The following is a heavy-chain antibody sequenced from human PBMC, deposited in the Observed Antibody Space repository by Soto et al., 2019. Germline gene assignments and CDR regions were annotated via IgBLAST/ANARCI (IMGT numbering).Heavy chain of an antibody. CDR3: ARAVDFWSANGAYDI. Sequence: SETLSLTCTVSGGSISSGDYYWSWIRQPPGKGLEWIGYIYYSGSTYYNPSLKSRVTISVDTSKNQFSLKLSSVTAADTAVYYCARAVDFWSANGAYDIWGQGTMVTV. D-gene: IGHD3-3*01. V-gene: IGHV4-30-4*01. CDR1: GGSISSGDYY. CDR2: IYYSGST. J-gene: IGHJ3*02.